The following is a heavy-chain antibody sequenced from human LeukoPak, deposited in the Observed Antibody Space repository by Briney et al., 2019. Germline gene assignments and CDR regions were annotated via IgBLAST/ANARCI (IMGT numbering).Heavy chain of an antibody. CDR2: ISYDGSNK. D-gene: IGHD2-15*01. CDR1: GFTFSSYA. V-gene: IGHV3-30*04. CDR3: ARDKGIGDIVVVVAATFDY. J-gene: IGHJ4*02. Sequence: GGSLRLSCAASGFTFSSYAMHWVRQAPGKGLEWVAVISYDGSNKYYADSVKGRFTISRDNSKNTLYLQMNSLRAEDTAVYYCARDKGIGDIVVVVAATFDYWGQGTLVTVSS.